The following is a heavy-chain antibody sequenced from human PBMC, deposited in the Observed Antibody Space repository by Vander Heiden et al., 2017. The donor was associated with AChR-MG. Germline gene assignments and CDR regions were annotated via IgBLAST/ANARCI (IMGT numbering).Heavy chain of an antibody. CDR2: ISHDGSNN. CDR1: GFTFRTSA. J-gene: IGHJ6*02. Sequence: QVQLVESGGGVVHPGGSLRLSCADPGFTFRTSAMYWVRQTPGRGLEWVALISHDGSNNYYADSVKGRFTISRENVKNTVYLQMNSLRTEDTALYFCARDLRRSGSPVGYYYYGLDVWGQGTTVTVSS. D-gene: IGHD1-26*01. V-gene: IGHV3-30*04. CDR3: ARDLRRSGSPVGYYYYGLDV.